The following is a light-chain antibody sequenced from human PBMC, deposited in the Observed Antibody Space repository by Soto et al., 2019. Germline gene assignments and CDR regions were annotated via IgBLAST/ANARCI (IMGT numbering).Light chain of an antibody. CDR1: SSDVGVYNY. CDR3: SSYAGSNNLV. J-gene: IGLJ2*01. V-gene: IGLV2-8*01. Sequence: QSALTQPPSASGSPGQSVTISCTGTSSDVGVYNYVSWYQQHPGKAPKLMIYEVTKRPSGVPDRFSGSKSGNTASLTVSGLQTEDEADYYCSSYAGSNNLVFGGGTKLTV. CDR2: EVT.